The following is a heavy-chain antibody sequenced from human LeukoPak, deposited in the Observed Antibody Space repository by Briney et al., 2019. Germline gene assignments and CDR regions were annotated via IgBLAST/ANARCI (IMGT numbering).Heavy chain of an antibody. Sequence: PSETLSLTCTVSGGSISSGSYYWSWIRQPAGKGLEWIGRIYTSGSTNYNPSLKSRVTISVDTSKNQFSLKLSSVTAADTAVYYCARGLPTNTAIGYDAFDIWGQGTMVTVSS. CDR3: ARGLPTNTAIGYDAFDI. V-gene: IGHV4-61*02. CDR2: IYTSGST. J-gene: IGHJ3*02. D-gene: IGHD5-18*01. CDR1: GGSISSGSYY.